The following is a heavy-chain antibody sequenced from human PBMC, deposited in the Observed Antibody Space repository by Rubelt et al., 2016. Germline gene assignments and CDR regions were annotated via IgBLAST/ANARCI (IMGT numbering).Heavy chain of an antibody. V-gene: IGHV1-8*01. Sequence: VKVSCKASGYTFTSYDINWVRQATGQGLEWMGWMNPNSGNTGYAQKFQGRVTMTRNTSISTAYMELSSLRSEDTAVYYCARVFITGTPDWFDPWGQGTLVTVSS. J-gene: IGHJ5*02. CDR1: GYTFTSYD. D-gene: IGHD1-7*01. CDR3: ARVFITGTPDWFDP. CDR2: MNPNSGNT.